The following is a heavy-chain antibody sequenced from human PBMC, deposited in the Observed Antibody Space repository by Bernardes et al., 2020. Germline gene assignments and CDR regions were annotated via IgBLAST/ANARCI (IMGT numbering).Heavy chain of an antibody. Sequence: ASVKVSCKASGYTFTNHDIYWVRQATGQSPEWIGWMDPDSGNTGYAQKLQGRLTLTRNIAINTAYMELSSLRSDDTAVYYCARRGAPYAGSHYYFYMDVWGKGTTVTVSS. CDR1: GYTFTNHD. J-gene: IGHJ6*03. D-gene: IGHD1-26*01. CDR3: ARRGAPYAGSHYYFYMDV. V-gene: IGHV1-8*01. CDR2: MDPDSGNT.